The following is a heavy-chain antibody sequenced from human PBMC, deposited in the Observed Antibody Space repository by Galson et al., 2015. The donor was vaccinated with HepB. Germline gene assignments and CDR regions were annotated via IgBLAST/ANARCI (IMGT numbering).Heavy chain of an antibody. D-gene: IGHD3-3*01. CDR3: ARGRGIYDFWSGYYTSRFDP. J-gene: IGHJ5*02. CDR2: INHSGST. CDR1: GGSFSGYY. V-gene: IGHV4-34*01. Sequence: ETLSLTCAVYGGSFSGYYWSWIRQPPGKGLEWIGEINHSGSTNYNPSLKSRVTISVDTSKNQFSLKLSSVTAADTAVYYCARGRGIYDFWSGYYTSRFDPWGQGTLVTVSS.